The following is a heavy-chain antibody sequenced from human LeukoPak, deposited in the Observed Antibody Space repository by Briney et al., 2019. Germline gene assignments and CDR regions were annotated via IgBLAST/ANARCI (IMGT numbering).Heavy chain of an antibody. V-gene: IGHV3-23*01. CDR3: ADNKRGRNYYYYMDV. CDR2: ISGSGGST. J-gene: IGHJ6*03. CDR1: GFTFSSYA. D-gene: IGHD2/OR15-2a*01. Sequence: AGGSLRLSCAASGFTFSSYAMSWVRQAPGKGLEWVSAISGSGGSTYYADSVKGRLTISRDNSENTLYLQMISLRPDDTAVYYCADNKRGRNYYYYMDVWGKGTTVTISS.